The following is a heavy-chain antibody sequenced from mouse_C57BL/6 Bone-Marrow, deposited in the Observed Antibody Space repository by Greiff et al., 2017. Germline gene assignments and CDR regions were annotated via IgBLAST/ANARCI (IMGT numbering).Heavy chain of an antibody. CDR3: ARRDGYYGY. V-gene: IGHV1-50*01. CDR2: IDPSDSYT. J-gene: IGHJ2*01. Sequence: VQLQHPGAELVKPGASVKLSCKASGYTFTSYWMQWVKQRPGQGLEWIGEIDPSDSYTNYNQKFKGKATLTVDTSSSTAYMQLSSLTSEDSAVYYCARRDGYYGYWGQGTTLTVSS. D-gene: IGHD2-3*01. CDR1: GYTFTSYW.